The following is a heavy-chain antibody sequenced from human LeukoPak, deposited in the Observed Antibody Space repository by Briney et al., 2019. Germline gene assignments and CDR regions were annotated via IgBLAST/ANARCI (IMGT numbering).Heavy chain of an antibody. D-gene: IGHD2-2*02. J-gene: IGHJ4*02. Sequence: GESLKISCKGSGYSFTSYWIGWVRQLPGKGLEWMGIIYPGDSDTRYSPSFQGQVTISADKSISTAYLQWSGLKASDTAMYYCARTHCSSTSCYMFPGYYFDYWGQGTLVTVSS. V-gene: IGHV5-51*01. CDR1: GYSFTSYW. CDR2: IYPGDSDT. CDR3: ARTHCSSTSCYMFPGYYFDY.